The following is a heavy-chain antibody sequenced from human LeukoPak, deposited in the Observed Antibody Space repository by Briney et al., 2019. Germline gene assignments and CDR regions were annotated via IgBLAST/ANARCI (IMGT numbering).Heavy chain of an antibody. CDR2: ISSDGSTI. J-gene: IGHJ3*02. V-gene: IGHV3-11*01. D-gene: IGHD3-10*01. CDR3: ARDSRGAFDI. Sequence: GGSLRLSCAASGFTFSDYYINWIRRAPGKGLEWSSYISSDGSTIYSADSVKGRFTISRDNAKHSLYLQMNSLRAEDTAVYYCARDSRGAFDIWGQGTMVTVSS. CDR1: GFTFSDYY.